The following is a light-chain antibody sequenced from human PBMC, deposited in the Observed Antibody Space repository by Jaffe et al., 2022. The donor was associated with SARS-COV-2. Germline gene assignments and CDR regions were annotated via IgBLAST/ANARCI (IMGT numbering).Light chain of an antibody. J-gene: IGLJ2*01. CDR2: DVI. Sequence: QSALTQPASMSGSPGQSITISCTGTSSDVGGYNYVAWYQQHPGKAPKVMIYDVINRPSGVSNRFSGSKSGNTASLTISGLQAEDEADYYCSSYTRSSTVVFGGGTKVTVL. CDR1: SSDVGGYNY. CDR3: SSYTRSSTVV. V-gene: IGLV2-14*01.